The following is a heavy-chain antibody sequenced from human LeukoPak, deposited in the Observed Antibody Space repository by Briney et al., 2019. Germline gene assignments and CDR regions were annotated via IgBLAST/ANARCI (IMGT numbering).Heavy chain of an antibody. J-gene: IGHJ4*02. Sequence: SETLSLTCAVYGGSFSGYYWSWIRQPAGKGLEWIGEINHSGSTNYNPSLKSRVTISVDTSKNQFSLKLSSVTAADTAVYYCARVKLRWKTFDYWGQGTLVTVSS. D-gene: IGHD4-23*01. CDR3: ARVKLRWKTFDY. CDR2: INHSGST. V-gene: IGHV4-34*01. CDR1: GGSFSGYY.